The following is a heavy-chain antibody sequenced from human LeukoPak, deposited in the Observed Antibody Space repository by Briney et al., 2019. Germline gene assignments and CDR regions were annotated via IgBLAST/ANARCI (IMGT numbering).Heavy chain of an antibody. D-gene: IGHD1-1*01. CDR2: INHSGST. CDR1: GGSFSGYY. J-gene: IGHJ4*02. CDR3: ARGQEGTGGDFDY. Sequence: SETLSLTCAVYGGSFSGYYWGWIRQPPGKGLEWIGEINHSGSTNYNPSLKSRVTISVDTSKNQFSLKLSSVTAADTAVYYCARGQEGTGGDFDYWGQGTLVTVSS. V-gene: IGHV4-34*01.